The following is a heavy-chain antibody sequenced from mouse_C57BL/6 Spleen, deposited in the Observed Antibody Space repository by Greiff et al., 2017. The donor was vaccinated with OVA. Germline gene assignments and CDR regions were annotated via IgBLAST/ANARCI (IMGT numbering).Heavy chain of an antibody. CDR2: IDPETGGT. V-gene: IGHV1-15*01. J-gene: IGHJ4*01. CDR3: TRRLLLYYYAMDY. CDR1: GYTFTDYE. D-gene: IGHD2-3*01. Sequence: VQLQQSGAELVRPGASVTLSCKASGYTFTDYEMHWVKQTPVHGLEWIGAIDPETGGTAYNQKFKGKAILTADKSSSTAYMELRSLTSEDSAVYYCTRRLLLYYYAMDYWGQGTSVTVSS.